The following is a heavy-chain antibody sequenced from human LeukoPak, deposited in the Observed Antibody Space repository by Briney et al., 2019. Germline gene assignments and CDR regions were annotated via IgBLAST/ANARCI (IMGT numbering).Heavy chain of an antibody. CDR1: GFDFNNYV. CDR3: ARDMGDYFDY. Sequence: PGGSLRLSCAASGFDFNNYVMHWVRQAPGKGLEWVSSISSSSSYIYYADSVKGRFTISRDNAKNSLYLQMNSLRAEDTAVYYCARDMGDYFDYWGQGTLVTVS. CDR2: ISSSSSYI. J-gene: IGHJ4*02. V-gene: IGHV3-21*01. D-gene: IGHD1-26*01.